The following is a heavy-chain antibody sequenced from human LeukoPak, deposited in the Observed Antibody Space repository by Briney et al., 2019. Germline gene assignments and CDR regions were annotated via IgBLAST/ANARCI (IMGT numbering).Heavy chain of an antibody. CDR1: GGSFSGYY. Sequence: PSETLSLTCAVYGGSFSGYYWSWIRQPPGKGLEWIGEINHSGSTNYNPSLKSRVTISVDTSKNQFSLKLSSVTAADTAVYYCARHLPLPITGTTAFDYWGQGTLVTVSS. V-gene: IGHV4-34*01. D-gene: IGHD1-20*01. CDR3: ARHLPLPITGTTAFDY. CDR2: INHSGST. J-gene: IGHJ4*02.